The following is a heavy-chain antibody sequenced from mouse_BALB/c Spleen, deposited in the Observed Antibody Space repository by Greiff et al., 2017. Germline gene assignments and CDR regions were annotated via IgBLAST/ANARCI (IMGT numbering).Heavy chain of an antibody. D-gene: IGHD2-4*01. J-gene: IGHJ3*01. CDR2: IDPENGNT. CDR1: GFNIKDYY. CDR3: ARSWDYDPWFAY. V-gene: IGHV14-1*02. Sequence: VQLKESGAELVRPGALVKLSCKASGFNIKDYYMHWVKQRPEQGLEWIGWIDPENGNTIYDPKFQGKASITADTSSNTAYLQLSSLTSEDTAVYYCARSWDYDPWFAYWGQGTLVTVSA.